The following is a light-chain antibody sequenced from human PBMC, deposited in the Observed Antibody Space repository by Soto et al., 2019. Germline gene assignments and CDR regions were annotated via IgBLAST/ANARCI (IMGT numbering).Light chain of an antibody. Sequence: DIQMTQSPSSLSASVGDRVTISCQASQVIRNSLNWFQQKPGKAPKLLIYDVSNLETGVPSRFSGGGSGTYFTFTISSLQPEDVAIYYCQQYGDLPRTFGPGTRVDIE. V-gene: IGKV1-33*01. J-gene: IGKJ3*01. CDR2: DVS. CDR1: QVIRNS. CDR3: QQYGDLPRT.